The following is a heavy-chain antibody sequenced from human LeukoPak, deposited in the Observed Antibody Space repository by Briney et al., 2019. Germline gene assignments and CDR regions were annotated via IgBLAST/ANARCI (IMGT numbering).Heavy chain of an antibody. CDR1: GFTFSSYA. Sequence: GGSLRFSCAASGFTFSSYAMSWVRQAPGKGLEWVSTISGTGGSTYYADSVKGRFTISRDNAKNTLYLQMNSLRAEDTAVYYCAPPAVDTTLAYYFDYWGQGTLVTVSS. J-gene: IGHJ4*02. D-gene: IGHD5-18*01. CDR2: ISGTGGST. CDR3: APPAVDTTLAYYFDY. V-gene: IGHV3-23*01.